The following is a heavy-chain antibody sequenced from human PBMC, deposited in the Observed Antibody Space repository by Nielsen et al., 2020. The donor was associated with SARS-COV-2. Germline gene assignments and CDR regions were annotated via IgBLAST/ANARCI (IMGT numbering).Heavy chain of an antibody. V-gene: IGHV4-34*01. CDR2: INHSGST. CDR1: GGSFGGYY. J-gene: IGHJ3*01. CDR3: ARGIFGV. Sequence: SETLSLTCAVYGGSFGGYYWSWIRQPPGKGLEWIGEINHSGSTNYNPSLKSRVTISVDTSKNQFSLKLSSVTAADTAVYYCARGIFGVWGQGTMVTVSS.